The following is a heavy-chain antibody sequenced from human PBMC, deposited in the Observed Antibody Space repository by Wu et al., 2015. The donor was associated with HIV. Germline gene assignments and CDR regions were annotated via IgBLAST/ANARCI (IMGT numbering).Heavy chain of an antibody. Sequence: QVQLVQSGAEVKKAGASVKVSCKASGYTFSAFYLHWVRQAPGQGLEWMGWINPNSGATNYAQKFHGRVTMTRDTSISTAYMELSSLKSDDTVMYYCARESRVLAGRRREFDYWGQGTLVTVSS. CDR1: GYTFSAFY. J-gene: IGHJ4*02. CDR3: ARESRVLAGRRREFDY. D-gene: IGHD6-6*01. CDR2: INPNSGAT. V-gene: IGHV1-2*02.